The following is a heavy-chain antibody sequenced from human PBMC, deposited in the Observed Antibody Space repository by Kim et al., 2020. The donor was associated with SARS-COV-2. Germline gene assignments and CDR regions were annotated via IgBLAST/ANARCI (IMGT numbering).Heavy chain of an antibody. D-gene: IGHD2-8*01. CDR2: TI. J-gene: IGHJ4*02. Sequence: TIYYADSVQGRFTISRDNAKNTLFLQMNNLRAEDTAVYYCARGETNDIDYWGQGTLVTVSS. CDR3: ARGETNDIDY. V-gene: IGHV3-74*01.